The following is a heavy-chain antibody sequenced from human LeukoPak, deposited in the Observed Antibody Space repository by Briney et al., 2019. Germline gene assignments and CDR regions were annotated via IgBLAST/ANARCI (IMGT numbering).Heavy chain of an antibody. J-gene: IGHJ5*02. Sequence: PGGSLRLSCAASGFTFSGSAMHWVRQASGKGLEWVGRIRSKANSYATAYAASVKGRFTISRDDSKNTAYLQMNSLKTEDTAVYYCTRMAAAAPGWFDPWGQGTLVAVSS. D-gene: IGHD6-13*01. CDR3: TRMAAAAPGWFDP. CDR2: IRSKANSYAT. CDR1: GFTFSGSA. V-gene: IGHV3-73*01.